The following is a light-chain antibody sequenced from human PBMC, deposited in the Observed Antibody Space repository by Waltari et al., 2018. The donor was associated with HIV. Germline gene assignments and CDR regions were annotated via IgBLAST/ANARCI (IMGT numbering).Light chain of an antibody. CDR1: TSNIGHNF. CDR2: DNT. Sequence: QPVLTQPPSVSATPGQKVTIPCSGSTSNIGHNFDSRYYHIPGTAPKLLIYDNTERPSGIPDRFSASKSGTSATLGITGLQTGDEADYYCATWDDSLNGVIFGGGTKLTAL. J-gene: IGLJ2*01. CDR3: ATWDDSLNGVI. V-gene: IGLV1-51*01.